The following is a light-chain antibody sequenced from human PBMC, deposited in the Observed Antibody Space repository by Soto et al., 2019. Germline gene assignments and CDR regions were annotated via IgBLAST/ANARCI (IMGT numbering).Light chain of an antibody. CDR1: SSNIGINT. CDR3: ATWDDSLDVHV. Sequence: QSVLTQPPSASGTPGQTITISCSGGSSNIGINTVSWYEHLPGTAPRLLIYGNNQRPSGVPDRFSGSKSGTSASLAISGLQSEDEAHYYCATWDDSLDVHVFGTATKVTVL. J-gene: IGLJ1*01. CDR2: GNN. V-gene: IGLV1-44*01.